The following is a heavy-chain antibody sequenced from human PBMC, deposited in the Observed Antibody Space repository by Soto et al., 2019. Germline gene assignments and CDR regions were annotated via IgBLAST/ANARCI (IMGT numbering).Heavy chain of an antibody. J-gene: IGHJ4*02. D-gene: IGHD3-22*01. CDR1: GGSISSGGYY. Sequence: SETLSLTCTVSGGSISSGGYYWSWIRQHPGKGLEWIGYIYYSGSTYYNPSLKSRVTISVDTSKNQFSLKLSSVTAADTAVYYCARETGDSSGYFRYWGQGTLVTVSS. V-gene: IGHV4-31*03. CDR3: ARETGDSSGYFRY. CDR2: IYYSGST.